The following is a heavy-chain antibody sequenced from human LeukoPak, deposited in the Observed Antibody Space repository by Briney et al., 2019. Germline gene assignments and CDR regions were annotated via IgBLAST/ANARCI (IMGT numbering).Heavy chain of an antibody. CDR3: ARALYSRSLDLPFDP. CDR1: GYYFTGYF. D-gene: IGHD6-13*01. V-gene: IGHV1-2*02. Sequence: ASVKVSCKASGYYFTGYFINWVRQAPGQGLEWMGWINPKSGGTNYGQKSQGRVTMTRDTSISTAYMELSRLRFDDTAVYYCARALYSRSLDLPFDPWGQGTLVTVSS. J-gene: IGHJ5*02. CDR2: INPKSGGT.